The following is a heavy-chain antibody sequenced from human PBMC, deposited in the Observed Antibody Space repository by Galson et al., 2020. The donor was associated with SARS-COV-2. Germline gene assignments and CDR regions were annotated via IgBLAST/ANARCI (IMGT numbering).Heavy chain of an antibody. V-gene: IGHV3-30*02. CDR1: GFSFRNYG. CDR2: IHYDANNK. J-gene: IGHJ6*02. Sequence: GESLKISCAASGFSFRNYGMHWVRQAPGQGLEWVAFIHYDANNKYYADSVKDRFTVSKDNSKNTLYLQMNSLRAEDTALYFCAREQDYYYGMDVWGQGTSVTVSS. CDR3: AREQDYYYGMDV.